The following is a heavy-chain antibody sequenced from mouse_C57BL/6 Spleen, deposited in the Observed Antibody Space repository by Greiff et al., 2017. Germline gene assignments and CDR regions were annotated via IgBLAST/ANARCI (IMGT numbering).Heavy chain of an antibody. Sequence: QVQLQQSGAELVKPGASVKISCKASGYAFSSYWMNWVKQRPGKGLEWIGQIYPGDGDTNYNGKFKGKATLTADKSSSTAYMQLSSLTSEDSAVYFCARRRDYDYDGYFDYWGQGTTRTVSS. CDR1: GYAFSSYW. J-gene: IGHJ2*01. CDR2: IYPGDGDT. CDR3: ARRRDYDYDGYFDY. D-gene: IGHD2-4*01. V-gene: IGHV1-80*01.